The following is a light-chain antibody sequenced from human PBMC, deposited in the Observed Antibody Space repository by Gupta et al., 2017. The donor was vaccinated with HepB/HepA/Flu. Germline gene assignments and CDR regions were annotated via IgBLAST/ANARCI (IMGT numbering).Light chain of an antibody. V-gene: IGKV3-15*01. CDR1: QSVGSS. Sequence: EIVMTQSPATLSVSPGERATLSCRASQSVGSSLACYQQKPGQAPRLLIYGAYTRATGIPARFSGSRSGTEFTLTISSLQSEDFAVYYCQQYDTWPPLTFGGGAKVEIK. J-gene: IGKJ4*01. CDR3: QQYDTWPPLT. CDR2: GAY.